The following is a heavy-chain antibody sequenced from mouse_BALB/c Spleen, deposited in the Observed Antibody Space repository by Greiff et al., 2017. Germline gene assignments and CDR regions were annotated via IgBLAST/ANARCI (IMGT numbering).Heavy chain of an antibody. CDR2: ISSGGST. V-gene: IGHV5-6-5*01. J-gene: IGHJ1*01. CDR3: ARGPYYYGSSLYFDV. CDR1: GFTFSSYA. D-gene: IGHD1-1*01. Sequence: EVMLVESGGGLVKPGGSLKLSCAASGFTFSSYAMSWVRQTPEKRLEWVASISSGGSTYYPDSVKGRFTISRDNARNILYLQMSSLRSEDTAMYYCARGPYYYGSSLYFDVWGAGTTVTVSS.